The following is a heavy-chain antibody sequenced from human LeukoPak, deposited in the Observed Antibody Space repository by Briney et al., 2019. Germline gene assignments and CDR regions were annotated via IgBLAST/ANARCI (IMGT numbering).Heavy chain of an antibody. CDR3: ANIRGIAVAGTGVDY. D-gene: IGHD6-19*01. J-gene: IGHJ4*02. CDR2: INYNGGST. CDR1: GFNFNSYA. Sequence: GGSLRLSCAASGFNFNSYAMSWVRQAPGKGLEWVSGINYNGGSTHYADSVKGQFTISRDNSKNTLYLQMNSLRAEDTAVYYCANIRGIAVAGTGVDYWGQGTLVTVSS. V-gene: IGHV3-23*01.